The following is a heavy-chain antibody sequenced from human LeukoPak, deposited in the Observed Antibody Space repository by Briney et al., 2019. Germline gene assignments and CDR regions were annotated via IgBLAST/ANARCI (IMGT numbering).Heavy chain of an antibody. J-gene: IGHJ4*02. CDR1: RLPSSVYE. CDR3: ALLAVASDFDY. Sequence: GGSLRLSCAVSRLPSSVYEMNCVREAPRKGLKWVSSIASSGTTKYYADSVKGRFSISRDNAKSSLYLQMNSLRVEDTGVYYCALLAVASDFDYWGQGALVTVSS. V-gene: IGHV3-48*03. D-gene: IGHD6-19*01. CDR2: IASSGTTK.